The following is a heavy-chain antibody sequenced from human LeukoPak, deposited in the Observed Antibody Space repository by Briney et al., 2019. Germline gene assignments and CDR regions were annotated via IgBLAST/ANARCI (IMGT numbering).Heavy chain of an antibody. D-gene: IGHD5-18*01. CDR2: INPNSGGT. Sequence: ASVKGSCKASGYTFTGYYMHWVRQAPGQGLEWMGWINPNSGGTNYAQKFQGRVTMTRDTSISTAYMELSRLRSDDTAVYYCARVGGYSYGYTFDYWGQGTLVTVSS. CDR1: GYTFTGYY. J-gene: IGHJ4*02. CDR3: ARVGGYSYGYTFDY. V-gene: IGHV1-2*02.